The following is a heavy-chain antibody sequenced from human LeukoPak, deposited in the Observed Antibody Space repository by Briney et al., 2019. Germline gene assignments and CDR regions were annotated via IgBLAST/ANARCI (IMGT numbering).Heavy chain of an antibody. CDR1: GGSINNYY. CDR3: ARWVSDGMDV. D-gene: IGHD6-13*01. V-gene: IGHV4-59*01. Sequence: SETLSLTCTVSGGSINNYYWNWIRQPPGKGLEWIGYTYYSGSTNYNPSLKSRVTISVDKSKNQFSLKLSSVTAADTAVYYCARWVSDGMDVWGQGTTVTVSS. J-gene: IGHJ6*02. CDR2: TYYSGST.